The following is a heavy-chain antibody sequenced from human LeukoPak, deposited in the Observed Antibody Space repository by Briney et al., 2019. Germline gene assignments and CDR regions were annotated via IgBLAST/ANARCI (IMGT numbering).Heavy chain of an antibody. J-gene: IGHJ4*02. V-gene: IGHV3-21*01. CDR1: GFTFSSYS. Sequence: GGSLRLSCAASGFTFSSYSMNWVRQAPGKGLEWVSSISSSSSYIYYADSVKGRFTISRDNAKNSLYLQMNSLRAEDTAVYYCAREVPSRWRASYFDYWGQGTLVTVSS. CDR2: ISSSSSYI. D-gene: IGHD1-26*01. CDR3: AREVPSRWRASYFDY.